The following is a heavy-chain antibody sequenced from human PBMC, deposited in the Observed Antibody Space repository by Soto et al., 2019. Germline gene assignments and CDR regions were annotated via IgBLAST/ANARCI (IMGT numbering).Heavy chain of an antibody. CDR3: ARALYSSSWRWFDP. CDR2: IYYSGST. Sequence: PSETLSLTCTVSCGSISSGGYYWSWIRQHPGKGLERIGYIYYSGSTYYNPSLKSRVTISVDTSKNQFSLKLSSVTAADTAVYYCARALYSSSWRWFDPWGQGTLVTVSS. D-gene: IGHD6-13*01. J-gene: IGHJ5*02. CDR1: CGSISSGGYY. V-gene: IGHV4-31*03.